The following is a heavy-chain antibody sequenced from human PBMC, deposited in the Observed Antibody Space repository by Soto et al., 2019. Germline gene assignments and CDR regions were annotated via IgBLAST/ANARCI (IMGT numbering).Heavy chain of an antibody. CDR1: GFTFSSYS. Sequence: PGGSLRLSCAASGFTFSSYSMNWVRQAPGKGLEWVSYISSSSSTIYYADSVKGRFTISRDNAKNSLYLQMNSLRDEDTAVYYCARGRRVTIFGVVSRHDAFDIRGQGTMVTVSS. CDR3: ARGRRVTIFGVVSRHDAFDI. J-gene: IGHJ3*02. CDR2: ISSSSSTI. V-gene: IGHV3-48*02. D-gene: IGHD3-3*01.